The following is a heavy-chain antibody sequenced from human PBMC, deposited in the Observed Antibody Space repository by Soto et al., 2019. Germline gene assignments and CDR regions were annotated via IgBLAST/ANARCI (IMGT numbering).Heavy chain of an antibody. Sequence: GESLKISCKTSGYNFTANWIAWVRQVPGKGLEYMGRIDPDDSYSNYSPSFEGRVTLSVDKSVNTAFPQWSSLKASDTAMYYCARLYVTSNGYFLAWYDLWGQGSPVTVSS. V-gene: IGHV5-10-1*01. CDR2: IDPDDSYS. J-gene: IGHJ5*02. CDR1: GYNFTANW. D-gene: IGHD5-18*01. CDR3: ARLYVTSNGYFLAWYDL.